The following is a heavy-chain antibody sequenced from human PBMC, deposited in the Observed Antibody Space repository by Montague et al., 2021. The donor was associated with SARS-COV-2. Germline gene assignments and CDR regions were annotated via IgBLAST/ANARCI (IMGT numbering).Heavy chain of an antibody. J-gene: IGHJ6*02. CDR3: ARDGSPHYCYYAMDV. CDR2: IWYDGSNK. CDR1: GFTFSSYG. V-gene: IGHV3-33*01. Sequence: SLRLSCAASGFTFSSYGMHWVRQAPGKGLEWVAVIWYDGSNKYYADSVKGRFTISRDNSKNTLYLQMNSLTAEDTAVYYCARDGSPHYCYYAMDVWGQGTTVTVSS. D-gene: IGHD3-10*01.